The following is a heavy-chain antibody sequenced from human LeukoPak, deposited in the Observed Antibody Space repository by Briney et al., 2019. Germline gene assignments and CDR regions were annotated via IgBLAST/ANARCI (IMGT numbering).Heavy chain of an antibody. Sequence: PGGSLRLSCAASGFTFSSYWLSWVRQAPGRRLERLANIRPDGNEIYSLDSVRGRFTISRDNAKNSLYLQMNGLRAEDTAVYFCARVRVGFGDLFDSWGQGTLVTVSS. CDR1: GFTFSSYW. V-gene: IGHV3-7*04. CDR2: IRPDGNEI. CDR3: ARVRVGFGDLFDS. J-gene: IGHJ4*02. D-gene: IGHD4-17*01.